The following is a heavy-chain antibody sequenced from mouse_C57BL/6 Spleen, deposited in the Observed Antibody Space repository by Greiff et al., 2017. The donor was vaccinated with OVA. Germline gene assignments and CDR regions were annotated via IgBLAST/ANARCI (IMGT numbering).Heavy chain of an antibody. Sequence: EVMLVESGGDLVKPGGSLKLSCAASGFTFSSYGMSWVRQTPDKRLEWVATISSGGSYTYSPDSVKGRFTISRDNAKNTLYLQMSSLKSEDTAMYYCARHPSYDYDEGFAYWGQGTLVTVSA. J-gene: IGHJ3*01. D-gene: IGHD2-4*01. CDR3: ARHPSYDYDEGFAY. CDR2: ISSGGSYT. V-gene: IGHV5-6*01. CDR1: GFTFSSYG.